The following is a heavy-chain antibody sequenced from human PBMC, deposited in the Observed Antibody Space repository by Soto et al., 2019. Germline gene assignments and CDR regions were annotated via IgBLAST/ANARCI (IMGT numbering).Heavy chain of an antibody. CDR1: GGSISSSSYY. CDR3: AKERLTGTTSYIFDY. J-gene: IGHJ4*02. D-gene: IGHD1-7*01. V-gene: IGHV4-39*02. Sequence: SETLSLTCTVSGGSISSSSYYWGWIRQPPGKGLEWIGSIYYSGSTYYNPSLKSRVTISVDTSKNQFSLKLSSVTATDTAVDYCAKERLTGTTSYIFDYWGQGTLVTVSS. CDR2: IYYSGST.